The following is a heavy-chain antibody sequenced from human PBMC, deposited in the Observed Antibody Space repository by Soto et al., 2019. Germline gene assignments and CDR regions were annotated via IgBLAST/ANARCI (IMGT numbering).Heavy chain of an antibody. CDR2: IGGIGETT. CDR1: GFTFSNYG. Sequence: EVQILESGGGSVQPGGSLRLSCAASGFTFSNYGMSWVRQAPGKGLEWVSGIGGIGETTYYADSVKGRFTISRDNSKNTLYLQMNSLRAEDTAVYYCATRAYYDSSGYYEYYFDYWGQGTLVTVSS. D-gene: IGHD3-22*01. J-gene: IGHJ4*02. V-gene: IGHV3-23*01. CDR3: ATRAYYDSSGYYEYYFDY.